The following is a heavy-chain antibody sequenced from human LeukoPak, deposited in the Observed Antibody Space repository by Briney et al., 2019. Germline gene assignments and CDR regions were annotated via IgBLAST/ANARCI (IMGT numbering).Heavy chain of an antibody. V-gene: IGHV3-30*03. CDR3: ARFQRVGASAPHVGFDY. D-gene: IGHD1-26*01. CDR1: GFTFSNHG. J-gene: IGHJ4*02. CDR2: ISYDGSNK. Sequence: GGSLRLSCAASGFTFSNHGMSWVRQAPGKGLEWVAVISYDGSNKYYADSVKGRFTISRDNAKNSLYLQMNSLRTEDTAVYYCARFQRVGASAPHVGFDYWGQGTLVTVSS.